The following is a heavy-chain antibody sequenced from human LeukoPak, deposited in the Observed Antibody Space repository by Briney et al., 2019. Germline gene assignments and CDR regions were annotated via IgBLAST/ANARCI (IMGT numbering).Heavy chain of an antibody. J-gene: IGHJ4*02. CDR1: GYSFTSYW. V-gene: IGHV5-51*01. CDR3: ARADSSSWPYFDY. Sequence: GESLKISCKGSGYSFTSYWIGWVRQMPGKGLEWLGLIYPGDSHTRYSPSFQGQVTVSADKSISTAYLQWSSLKASDTAMYYCARADSSSWPYFDYWGQGTLVTVSS. D-gene: IGHD6-13*01. CDR2: IYPGDSHT.